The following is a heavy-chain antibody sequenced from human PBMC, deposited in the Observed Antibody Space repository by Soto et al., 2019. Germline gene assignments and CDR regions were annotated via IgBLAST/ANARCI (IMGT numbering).Heavy chain of an antibody. V-gene: IGHV3-33*01. D-gene: IGHD5-12*01. CDR3: ARSVHGYGGYE. J-gene: IGHJ4*02. CDR2: IWYDGSNK. CDR1: GFTFSSYG. Sequence: LRLSCAASGFTFSSYGMHWVRQAPGKGLEWVAVIWYDGSNKYYADSVKGRFTISRDNSKNTLYLQMNSLRAEDTAVYYCARSVHGYGGYEWGQGTLVTVSS.